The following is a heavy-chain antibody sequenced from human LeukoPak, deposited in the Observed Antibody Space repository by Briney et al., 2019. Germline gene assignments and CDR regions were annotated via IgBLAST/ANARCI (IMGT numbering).Heavy chain of an antibody. CDR3: ARDGAVVGATNYFDY. CDR1: GFTFSSYS. CDR2: ISSSSSYI. Sequence: GGSLRLSCAASGFTFSSYSRNWVRQVPGKELEWVSSISSSSSYIYYADSVKGRFTISRDNAKNSLYLQMNSLRAEDTAVYYCARDGAVVGATNYFDYRGQGTLVTVSS. D-gene: IGHD1-26*01. V-gene: IGHV3-21*01. J-gene: IGHJ4*02.